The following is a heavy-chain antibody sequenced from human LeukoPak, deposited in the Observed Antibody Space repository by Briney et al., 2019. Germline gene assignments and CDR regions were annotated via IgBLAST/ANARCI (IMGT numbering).Heavy chain of an antibody. J-gene: IGHJ4*02. D-gene: IGHD6-13*01. CDR2: IKQDGSEK. CDR3: ARGQQLSIYFDY. CDR1: GFTFSSYE. V-gene: IGHV3-7*01. Sequence: GGSLRLSCAASGFTFSSYEMNWVRQAPGKGLEWVANIKQDGSEKYYVDSVKGRFTISRDNAKNSLYLQMNSLRAEDTAVYYCARGQQLSIYFDYWGQGTLVTVSS.